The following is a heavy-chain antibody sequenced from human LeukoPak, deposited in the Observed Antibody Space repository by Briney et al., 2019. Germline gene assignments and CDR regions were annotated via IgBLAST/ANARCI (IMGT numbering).Heavy chain of an antibody. CDR3: GKDFSYYDSSGSGPDY. CDR1: GFPFSTYG. V-gene: IGHV3-30*02. D-gene: IGHD3-22*01. CDR2: IWYDGSNK. Sequence: GGSLRLSCAASGFPFSTYGRHWVRQAPGRGLEWVAFIWYDGSNKYYADSVKGRFTISRDNSKNTLYLQMNNLRVEDTAVYYFGKDFSYYDSSGSGPDYWGQGTLVTVSS. J-gene: IGHJ4*02.